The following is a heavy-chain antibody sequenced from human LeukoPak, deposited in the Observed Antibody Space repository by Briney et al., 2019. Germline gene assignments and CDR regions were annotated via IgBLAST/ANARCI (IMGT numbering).Heavy chain of an antibody. J-gene: IGHJ3*02. Sequence: SENLSLTCAVYGGSFSGYYWSWIRQPPGKGLEWIGEINHSGSTNYNPSLKSRVTISVDTSKNQFSLKLSPVTAADTAVYYCARSRYYYDSSGQNDAFDIWGQGTMVTVSS. CDR1: GGSFSGYY. CDR2: INHSGST. V-gene: IGHV4-34*01. CDR3: ARSRYYYDSSGQNDAFDI. D-gene: IGHD3-22*01.